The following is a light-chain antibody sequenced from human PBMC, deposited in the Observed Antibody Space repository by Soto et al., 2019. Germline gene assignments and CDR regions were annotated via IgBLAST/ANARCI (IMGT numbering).Light chain of an antibody. V-gene: IGLV1-36*01. CDR2: YNN. CDR3: AAWDDSMHGYV. J-gene: IGLJ1*01. Sequence: QSVLTQPPSVSEAPRQRVTISCSGSSCNIGNNTVNCYQQLPGKTPNILMFYNNLLPSGVSDRFSVSKSATSAALSISGRQYEDEDDYYCAAWDDSMHGYVFGTGTKVTVL. CDR1: SCNIGNNT.